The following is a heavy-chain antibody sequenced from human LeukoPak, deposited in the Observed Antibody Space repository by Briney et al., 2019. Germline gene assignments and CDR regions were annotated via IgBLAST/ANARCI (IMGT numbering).Heavy chain of an antibody. CDR3: TRDRQGPKLYEMRV. CDR2: IRQDGSAK. CDR1: GFTFSTYW. Sequence: GGSLRLSCAASGFTFSTYWMSWVRQAPGKGLEWVANIRQDGSAKYYLDSVKGRFTISRDNAKNSLYQQMNSLRAEDTAVYSCTRDRQGPKLYEMRVWGQGTTVTVSS. D-gene: IGHD3-10*01. J-gene: IGHJ6*02. V-gene: IGHV3-7*01.